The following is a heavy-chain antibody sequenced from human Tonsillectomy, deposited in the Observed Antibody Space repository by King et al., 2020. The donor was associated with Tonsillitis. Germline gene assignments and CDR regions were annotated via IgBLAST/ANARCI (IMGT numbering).Heavy chain of an antibody. Sequence: VQLQESGPGLVKPSETLSLTCTVSGGSISTYYWSWIRQPPGKGLEWIGYIYYSGTTSYNPSLKSRLTISVDTSKNQFSLRLSSVTAADTAVYYCARLDYYYDSSGHQYYFDYRGQGTLVAVSS. CDR3: ARLDYYYDSSGHQYYFDY. J-gene: IGHJ4*02. V-gene: IGHV4-59*08. CDR1: GGSISTYY. D-gene: IGHD3-22*01. CDR2: IYYSGTT.